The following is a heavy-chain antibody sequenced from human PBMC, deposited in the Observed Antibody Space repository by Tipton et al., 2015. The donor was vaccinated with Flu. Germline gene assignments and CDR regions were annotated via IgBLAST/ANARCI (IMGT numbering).Heavy chain of an antibody. CDR3: ARPLRLGELSPLDY. V-gene: IGHV4-38-2*02. CDR2: IYHSGST. CDR1: GYSISSGYY. J-gene: IGHJ4*02. D-gene: IGHD3-16*02. Sequence: TLSLTCTVSGYSISSGYYWGWIRQPPGKGLEWIGSIYHSGSTYYNPSLKSRVTISVDTSKNQFSLKLSSVTAADTAVYYCARPLRLGELSPLDYWGQGTLVTVSS.